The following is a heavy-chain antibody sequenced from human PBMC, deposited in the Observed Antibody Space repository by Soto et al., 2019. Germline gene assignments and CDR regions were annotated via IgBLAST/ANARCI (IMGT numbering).Heavy chain of an antibody. J-gene: IGHJ4*02. Sequence: QVQLVQSGAEVKKPGASVKVSCKASGYTFTSYGISWVRQAPGQGLEWMGWISAYNGNTNYAQKLQGRVPMTTDTSTSTAYMKLRSLRSDDTAVYYGARSPLRFLDGLTYYFDYWCQGTLVTVSS. CDR2: ISAYNGNT. D-gene: IGHD3-3*01. V-gene: IGHV1-18*01. CDR3: ARSPLRFLDGLTYYFDY. CDR1: GYTFTSYG.